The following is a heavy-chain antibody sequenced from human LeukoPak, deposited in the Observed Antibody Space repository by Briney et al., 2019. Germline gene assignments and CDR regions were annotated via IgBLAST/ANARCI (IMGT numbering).Heavy chain of an antibody. CDR3: ARLLYLVGGTYFGY. CDR2: INPNSGGT. Sequence: ASVRVSCKASGYTFAGYYIHWVRQAPGQGLEWMGWINPNSGGTDYAQRFQGRVTMTRDTSINTAYMDLNMLRSDDTAVYYCARLLYLVGGTYFGYWGQGTLVTVSS. J-gene: IGHJ4*02. D-gene: IGHD4-23*01. V-gene: IGHV1-2*02. CDR1: GYTFAGYY.